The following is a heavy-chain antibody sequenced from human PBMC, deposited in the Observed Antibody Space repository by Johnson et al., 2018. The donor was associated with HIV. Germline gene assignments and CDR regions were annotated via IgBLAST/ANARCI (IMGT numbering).Heavy chain of an antibody. CDR2: ISHDGNKI. CDR1: GFTFSSYG. Sequence: QVQLVESGGGVVQPGRSLRLSCAASGFTFSSYGMHWVRQAPGKGLDWLAVISHDGNKIFYADSVKGRFTISRDNSKNTLYLQMNSLRAEDTAVYYCAKVGSSSCYARTRLCAFDIWGQGTMVTVSS. CDR3: AKVGSSSCYARTRLCAFDI. D-gene: IGHD2-2*01. V-gene: IGHV3-30*18. J-gene: IGHJ3*02.